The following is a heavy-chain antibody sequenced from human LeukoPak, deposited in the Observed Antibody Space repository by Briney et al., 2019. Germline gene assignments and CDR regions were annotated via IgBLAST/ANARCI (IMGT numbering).Heavy chain of an antibody. D-gene: IGHD3-22*01. V-gene: IGHV3-7*01. Sequence: GGSLRLSCAASGFTFTNYWMSWVRQAPGKGLELVANIKQDRSEKYYVDSVKGRFTISRDNAKNTLNLQMNSLRAEDTAVYYCARDLGQYYDTSDNWFDPWGQGTLVTVSS. CDR2: IKQDRSEK. CDR1: GFTFTNYW. CDR3: ARDLGQYYDTSDNWFDP. J-gene: IGHJ5*02.